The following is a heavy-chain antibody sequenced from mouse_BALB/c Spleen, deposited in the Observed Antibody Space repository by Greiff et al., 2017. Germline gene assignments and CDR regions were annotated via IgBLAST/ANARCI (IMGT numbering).Heavy chain of an antibody. CDR2: ILPGSGST. CDR3: ARNKYGNYYYAMDY. Sequence: VQLQQSGAELMKPGASVKISCKATGYTFSSYWIEWVKQRPGHGLEWIGEILPGSGSTNYNVKFKGKATFTADTSSNTAYMQLSSLTSEDSAVYYCARNKYGNYYYAMDYWGQGTSVTVSS. V-gene: IGHV1-9*01. J-gene: IGHJ4*01. CDR1: GYTFSSYW. D-gene: IGHD2-10*02.